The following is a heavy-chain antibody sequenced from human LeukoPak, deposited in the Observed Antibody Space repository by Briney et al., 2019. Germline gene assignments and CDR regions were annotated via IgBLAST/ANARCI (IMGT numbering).Heavy chain of an antibody. CDR3: ARGEIVGVVGGNYFDY. Sequence: PSETLSLTCTVSGGSPNNYYWNWIRQPPGGGLEWIGYIYPSGDTVYTPSLASRVTMSVDTSKNQFSLKVNSVTAADTAVYYCARGEIVGVVGGNYFDYWGQGALVTVSS. CDR1: GGSPNNYY. CDR2: IYPSGDT. V-gene: IGHV4-59*01. D-gene: IGHD1-26*01. J-gene: IGHJ4*02.